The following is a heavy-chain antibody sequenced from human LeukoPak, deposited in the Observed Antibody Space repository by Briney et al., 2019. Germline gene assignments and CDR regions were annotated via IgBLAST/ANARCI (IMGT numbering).Heavy chain of an antibody. V-gene: IGHV1-69*05. CDR1: GGTFSSYA. CDR2: IIPIFGTA. J-gene: IGHJ5*02. D-gene: IGHD4-17*01. CDR3: ASQSGDYGDYVWFDP. Sequence: SVKVSCKASGGTFSSYAISWVRQAPGQGLEWMGRIIPIFGTANYAQKFQGRVTITTDESTSTAYMELSSLRSEDTAVYYCASQSGDYGDYVWFDPWAREPWSPSPQ.